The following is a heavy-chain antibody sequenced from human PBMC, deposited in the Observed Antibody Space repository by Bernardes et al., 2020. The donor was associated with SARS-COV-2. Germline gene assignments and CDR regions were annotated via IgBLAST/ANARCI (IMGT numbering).Heavy chain of an antibody. CDR1: GFTFDDYA. CDR3: AKVISFPGSGSYGDY. Sequence: GGSLRLSCAASGFTFDDYAMHWVRQAPGKGLEWVSGISWNSGSIGYADSVKGRFTISRDNAKNSLYLQMNSLRAEDTALYYCAKVISFPGSGSYGDYWGQGTLVTVSS. D-gene: IGHD3-10*01. J-gene: IGHJ4*02. CDR2: ISWNSGSI. V-gene: IGHV3-9*01.